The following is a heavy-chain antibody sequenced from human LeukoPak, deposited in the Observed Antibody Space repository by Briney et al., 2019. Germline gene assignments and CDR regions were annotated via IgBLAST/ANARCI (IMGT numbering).Heavy chain of an antibody. Sequence: SETLSLTCAVYGGSFSGYYWSWIRQPPGKGLEWIGEINHSGSTNYNPSLKSRVTISVDTSKNQFSLKLSSVTAADTAVCYCARGRGYSYVYYYYYYMDVWGKGTTVTVSS. V-gene: IGHV4-34*01. J-gene: IGHJ6*03. CDR2: INHSGST. CDR3: ARGRGYSYVYYYYYYMDV. D-gene: IGHD5-18*01. CDR1: GGSFSGYY.